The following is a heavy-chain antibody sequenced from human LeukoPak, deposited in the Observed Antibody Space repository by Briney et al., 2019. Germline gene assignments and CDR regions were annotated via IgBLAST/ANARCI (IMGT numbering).Heavy chain of an antibody. CDR1: GLTFDDYA. D-gene: IGHD4-17*01. J-gene: IGHJ1*01. V-gene: IGHV3-43D*03. CDR2: ISWDGGSS. CDR3: TTGGGPVTTSEEYFKH. Sequence: GGSLRLSCAASGLTFDDYAIHWVRQASGKGLEWVCLISWDGGSSNYADSVKGRFTISRDNSKNSVYLQMNSLTTEDTALYYCTTGGGPVTTSEEYFKHWGQGTPVTVSS.